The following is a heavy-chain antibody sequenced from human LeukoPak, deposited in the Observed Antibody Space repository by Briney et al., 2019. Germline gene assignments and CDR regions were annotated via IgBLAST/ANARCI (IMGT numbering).Heavy chain of an antibody. CDR2: ISYDGSNK. CDR1: GFTFSSYG. CDR3: ASLDYYDSSLAFDY. Sequence: GGSLRLSCAASGFTFSSYGMHWVRQAPGKGLEWVAVISYDGSNKYYADSVKGRFTISRGNSKNTLYLQMNSLRAEDTAVYYCASLDYYDSSLAFDYWGQGTLVTVSS. V-gene: IGHV3-30*03. D-gene: IGHD3-22*01. J-gene: IGHJ4*02.